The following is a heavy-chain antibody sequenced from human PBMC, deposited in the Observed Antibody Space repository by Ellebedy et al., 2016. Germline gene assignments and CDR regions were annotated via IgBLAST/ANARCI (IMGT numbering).Heavy chain of an antibody. CDR3: ARICSSSWYRDDAFDI. D-gene: IGHD6-13*01. Sequence: SGPTLVKPTQTLTLTCTFSGFSLSTSGMCVSWIRQPPGKALEWLALIDWDDDKYYSTSLKTRLTISKDTSKNQVVLTMTNMDPVDTATYYCARICSSSWYRDDAFDIWGQGTMVTVSS. J-gene: IGHJ3*02. CDR1: GFSLSTSGMC. CDR2: IDWDDDK. V-gene: IGHV2-70*01.